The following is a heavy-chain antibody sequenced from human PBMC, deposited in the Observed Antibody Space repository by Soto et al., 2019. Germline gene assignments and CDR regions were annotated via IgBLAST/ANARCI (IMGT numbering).Heavy chain of an antibody. J-gene: IGHJ6*02. D-gene: IGHD2-15*01. V-gene: IGHV3-30-3*01. CDR1: GFTFRSYA. Sequence: QVQLVESGGGVVQPGRSLRLSCAASGFTFRSYAMHWVRQAPGKGLECVAVIAYDGSNKFYRDYVKGRFTISRDNSKKTLYLQISSLRYEDTAVYYCARGDREDIAVVIGARPGEYGVDVWGQGTTVTVSS. CDR2: IAYDGSNK. CDR3: ARGDREDIAVVIGARPGEYGVDV.